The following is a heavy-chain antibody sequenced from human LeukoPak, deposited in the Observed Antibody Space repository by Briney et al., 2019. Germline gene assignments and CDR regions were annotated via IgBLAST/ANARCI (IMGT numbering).Heavy chain of an antibody. CDR1: GYSFTSYW. V-gene: IGHV5-51*01. D-gene: IGHD4-17*01. CDR3: ATPPNDHGDYDY. Sequence: GESLKISCQASGYSFTSYWIGWVRQMPGKGLEWMGVIYPGDSDIRYRPSFQGQVTISADKSISTAYLQWSSLEASDAAMYYCATPPNDHGDYDYWGQGTLVTVSS. J-gene: IGHJ4*02. CDR2: IYPGDSDI.